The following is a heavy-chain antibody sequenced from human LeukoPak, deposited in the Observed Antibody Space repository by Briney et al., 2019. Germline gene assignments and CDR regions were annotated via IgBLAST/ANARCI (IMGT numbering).Heavy chain of an antibody. CDR2: INHSGST. J-gene: IGHJ6*02. Sequence: SETLSLTCAVYGGSFSGYYWSWIRQPPGKGLEWIGEINHSGSTNYNPSLKSRVTISGDTSKNQFSLKLSSVTAADTAVYYCARGRYIVLMVYAIGYYYGMDVWGQGTTVTVSS. V-gene: IGHV4-34*01. D-gene: IGHD2-8*01. CDR3: ARGRYIVLMVYAIGYYYGMDV. CDR1: GGSFSGYY.